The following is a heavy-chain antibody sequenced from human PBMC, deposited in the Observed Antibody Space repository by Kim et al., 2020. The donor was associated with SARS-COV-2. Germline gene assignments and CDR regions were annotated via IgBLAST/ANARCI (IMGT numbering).Heavy chain of an antibody. V-gene: IGHV4-34*01. CDR3: AFRGCNGYSCYSGDFYHYGMDV. CDR1: GGSFSHYF. D-gene: IGHD2-15*01. CDR2: INQSGST. J-gene: IGHJ6*02. Sequence: PSETLSLTSAVSGGSFSHYFWSCIRQPPGQGLEWIGEINQSGSTNYNPSLKSRVTISLDTSKNQLSLKLSSVTAADTAVYYCAFRGCNGYSCYSGDFYHYGMDVWGQGTTVSVSS.